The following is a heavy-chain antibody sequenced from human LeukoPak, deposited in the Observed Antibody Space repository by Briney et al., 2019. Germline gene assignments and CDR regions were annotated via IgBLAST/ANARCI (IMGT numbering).Heavy chain of an antibody. CDR3: ARAYISPNWFDP. D-gene: IGHD1-1*01. Sequence: GGSLRLPCAASGFTFSSYWMSWVRQAPGKGLEWVANVKQDGSEKFYVDSVKGRFTIFRDNAKNSLYLQMNSLRAEDTAVYYCARAYISPNWFDPWGQGTLVTVSS. V-gene: IGHV3-7*04. CDR1: GFTFSSYW. J-gene: IGHJ5*02. CDR2: VKQDGSEK.